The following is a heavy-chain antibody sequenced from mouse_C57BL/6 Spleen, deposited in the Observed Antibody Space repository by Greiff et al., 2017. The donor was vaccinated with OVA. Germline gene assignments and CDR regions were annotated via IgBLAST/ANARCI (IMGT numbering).Heavy chain of an antibody. CDR2: ISSGSSTI. CDR1: GFTFSDYG. Sequence: EVQLVESGGGLVKPGGSLKLSCAASGFTFSDYGMHWVRQAPGKGLEWVAYISSGSSTIYYADTVKGRFTISIDNATNTLFLQLTSLRSEDTAMYYCARDYGSSSYYFDYWGQGTTLTVSS. CDR3: ARDYGSSSYYFDY. J-gene: IGHJ2*01. D-gene: IGHD1-1*01. V-gene: IGHV5-17*01.